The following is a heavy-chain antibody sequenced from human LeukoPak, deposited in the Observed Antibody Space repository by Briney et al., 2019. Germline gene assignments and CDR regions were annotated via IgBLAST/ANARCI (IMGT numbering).Heavy chain of an antibody. J-gene: IGHJ4*02. CDR1: GFTFSSSD. CDR3: AKLPSGYYYYFDY. Sequence: PGGSLRLSCAASGFTFSSSDMSWVRQAPGKGLEWVSTITGSGGTTYYADSVKGRFTISRDNSKNTLYLQMNSLRAEDTAVFYCAKLPSGYYYYFDYWGQETLVTLSS. CDR2: ITGSGGTT. D-gene: IGHD3-22*01. V-gene: IGHV3-23*01.